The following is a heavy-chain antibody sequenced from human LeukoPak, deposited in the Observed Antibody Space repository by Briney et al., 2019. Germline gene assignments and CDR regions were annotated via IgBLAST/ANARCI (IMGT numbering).Heavy chain of an antibody. CDR3: ARRNIAAAALDY. V-gene: IGHV3-23*01. Sequence: PGGSLRLSCAASGFTFSSYAMSWVRQAPGKGLEWVSGISGSGGSTYYADSVKGRFTISRDNSKNTLYLQMNSLRAEDTAVYYCARRNIAAAALDYWGQGTLVTVPS. J-gene: IGHJ4*02. D-gene: IGHD6-13*01. CDR2: ISGSGGST. CDR1: GFTFSSYA.